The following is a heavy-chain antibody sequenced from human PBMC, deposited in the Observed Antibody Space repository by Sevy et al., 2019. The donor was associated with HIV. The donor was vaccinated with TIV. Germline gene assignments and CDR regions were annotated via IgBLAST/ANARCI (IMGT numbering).Heavy chain of an antibody. CDR2: IKSKTDGGTA. Sequence: GGSLRLSCAASGFTFNYAWMSWVRQAPGKGLEWVGRIKSKTDGGTADYAAHVKGRFTISRDDSENTLYLQMNSLKTEDTAVYYCASVVKNDFWDGHVNYYGLDVWGQGTTVTVSS. J-gene: IGHJ6*02. CDR3: ASVVKNDFWDGHVNYYGLDV. CDR1: GFTFNYAW. V-gene: IGHV3-15*01. D-gene: IGHD3-3*01.